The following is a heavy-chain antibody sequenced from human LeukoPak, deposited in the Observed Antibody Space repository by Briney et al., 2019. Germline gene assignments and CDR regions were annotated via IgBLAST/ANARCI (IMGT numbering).Heavy chain of an antibody. CDR2: ISSSGSTI. CDR1: GFTFSDYY. CDR3: ARDAVATMDFDY. V-gene: IGHV3-11*04. Sequence: GGSLRLSCAASGFTFSDYYMSWIRQAPGKGLEWVSYISSSGSTIYYADSVKGRFTISRDNANNSLYLQMNSLRAEDTAVYYCARDAVATMDFDYWGQGTLVTVSS. J-gene: IGHJ4*02. D-gene: IGHD5-12*01.